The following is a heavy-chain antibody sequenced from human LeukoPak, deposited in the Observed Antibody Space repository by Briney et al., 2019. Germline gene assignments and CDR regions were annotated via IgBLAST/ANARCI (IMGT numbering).Heavy chain of an antibody. D-gene: IGHD2-15*01. CDR3: ARGPLPHCSGGSCYGGANNWFDP. CDR1: GYTFTSYA. Sequence: ASVKVSCKASGYTFTSYAMHWVRQAPGQRLEWMGWINASNGNTKYSQKFQGRVTITRDTSASTAYMELSSLRSEDTAVYYCARGPLPHCSGGSCYGGANNWFDPWGQGTLVTVSS. V-gene: IGHV1-3*01. CDR2: INASNGNT. J-gene: IGHJ5*02.